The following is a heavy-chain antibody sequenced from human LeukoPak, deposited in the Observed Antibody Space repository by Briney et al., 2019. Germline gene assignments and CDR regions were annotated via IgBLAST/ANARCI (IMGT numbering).Heavy chain of an antibody. J-gene: IGHJ4*02. V-gene: IGHV1-18*01. Sequence: ASVKVSCKASGYTFSSYGISWVRQAPGQGLEWMGWISAYNGNTNFAQEFQGRVTMTTDTSTSTASMELRSLRSDDTAVYYCAKNWQQQLAFDYWGQGTLVTVSS. D-gene: IGHD6-13*01. CDR2: ISAYNGNT. CDR1: GYTFSSYG. CDR3: AKNWQQQLAFDY.